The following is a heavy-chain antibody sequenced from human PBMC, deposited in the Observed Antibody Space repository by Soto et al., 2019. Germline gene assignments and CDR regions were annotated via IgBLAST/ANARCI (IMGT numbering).Heavy chain of an antibody. J-gene: IGHJ5*02. CDR2: TYYGASS. CDR1: GYSISSGYY. CDR3: VSVAGSDSWYETDP. Sequence: SETLSLTCAVSGYSISSGYYWGWIRQPPGKGLEWLGTTYYGASSYYNPSLRSRITILLDASTNQLSLKLSSVTAADTDVYFCVSVAGSDSWYETDPWGQGILVTVSS. V-gene: IGHV4-38-2*01. D-gene: IGHD6-13*01.